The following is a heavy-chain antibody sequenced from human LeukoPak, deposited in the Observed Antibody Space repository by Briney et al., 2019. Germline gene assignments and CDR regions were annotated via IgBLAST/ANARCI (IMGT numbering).Heavy chain of an antibody. CDR3: ARHGGLDPYYFDS. CDR1: GGSISSYY. CDR2: IYYSGST. Sequence: PETLSLTCTVSGGSISSYYLSWIRQPPGKGLEWIGYIYYSGSTNYSPSLKTRVTISVDTSKNQFSLKLNSVTAADTAVYYCARHGGLDPYYFDSWGQGTLVTVSS. J-gene: IGHJ4*02. V-gene: IGHV4-59*08. D-gene: IGHD3-16*01.